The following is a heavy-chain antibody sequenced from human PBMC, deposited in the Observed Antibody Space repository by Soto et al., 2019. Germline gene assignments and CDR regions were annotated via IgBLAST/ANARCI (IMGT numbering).Heavy chain of an antibody. V-gene: IGHV3-30*03. CDR3: ARTRSAWSDFHYYSLDV. D-gene: IGHD1-26*01. CDR1: GFTFNSYG. J-gene: IGHJ6*02. CDR2: ISYDSTKT. Sequence: QPGGSLRLSCAASGFTFNSYGMHWVRQGPGNGLEWVAFISYDSTKTYYADSVKGRFTISRDNSNSALYVQMNSLTGEDTAVYYCARTRSAWSDFHYYSLDVWGQGTTVTVS.